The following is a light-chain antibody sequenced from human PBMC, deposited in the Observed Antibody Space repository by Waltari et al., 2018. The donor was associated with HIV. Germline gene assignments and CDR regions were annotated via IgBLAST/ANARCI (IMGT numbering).Light chain of an antibody. Sequence: QSALTQPASVSGSPGQSITISCTGASSDVGGYKYVSWYQHHPGKAPKLMIYDVRGRPAGVSNRFPGAKSGNTAYLTSSGLQAEDEADYYCCSYAGSSTLLFGGGTKVTVL. CDR1: SSDVGGYKY. CDR3: CSYAGSSTLL. V-gene: IGLV2-23*02. CDR2: DVR. J-gene: IGLJ3*02.